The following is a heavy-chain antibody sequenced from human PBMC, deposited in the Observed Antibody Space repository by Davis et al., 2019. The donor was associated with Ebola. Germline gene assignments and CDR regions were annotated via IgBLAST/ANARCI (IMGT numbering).Heavy chain of an antibody. Sequence: SETLSLTCTVSGGSISSSSYYWGWIRQPPGKGLEWIGSMYYSGSTNYNPSLKSRVTISVDTSKNQFSLKLSSVTAADTAVYYCARVYSGWYPDYWGQGTLVTVSS. CDR1: GGSISSSSYY. CDR2: MYYSGST. CDR3: ARVYSGWYPDY. D-gene: IGHD6-19*01. V-gene: IGHV4-39*07. J-gene: IGHJ4*02.